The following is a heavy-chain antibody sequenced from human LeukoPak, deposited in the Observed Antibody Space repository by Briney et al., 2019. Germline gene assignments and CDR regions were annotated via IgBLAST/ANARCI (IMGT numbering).Heavy chain of an antibody. CDR1: GVSISRFY. V-gene: IGHV4-4*09. D-gene: IGHD1-1*01. CDR2: IYSGVPT. CDR3: VQTTGWPGFDY. J-gene: IGHJ4*02. Sequence: SETLSLTCTTSGVSISRFYWRWVRQPPGKGREWIGNIYSGVPTYFTPSLKSRVIISVDTSKNQFSLNLTSVTAADTAMYYCVQTTGWPGFDYWGQGILVTVSS.